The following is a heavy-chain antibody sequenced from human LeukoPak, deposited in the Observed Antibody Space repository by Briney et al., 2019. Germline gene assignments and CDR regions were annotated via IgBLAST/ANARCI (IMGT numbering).Heavy chain of an antibody. CDR3: ARKARGSGRDFDY. CDR1: GFSFSDFY. CDR2: IGTRSNPI. J-gene: IGHJ4*02. D-gene: IGHD1-26*01. V-gene: IGHV3-11*01. Sequence: GGSLRLSCAASGFSFSDFYMSWIRQAPGMGLEWISYIGTRSNPIYYADSVKGRFTISRDDAKNSLYLQMNSLRDEDTAVYFCARKARGSGRDFDYWGQGILVTVSS.